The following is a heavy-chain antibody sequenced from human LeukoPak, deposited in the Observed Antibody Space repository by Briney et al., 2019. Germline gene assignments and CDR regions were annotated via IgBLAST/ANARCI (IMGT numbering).Heavy chain of an antibody. CDR1: GGSFSGYY. CDR3: ARKDRNGMDY. J-gene: IGHJ4*02. D-gene: IGHD1-14*01. Sequence: SETLSLTCAVYGGSFSGYYWSWIRQPPGKGLEWIGEINHSGSTNYNPSLKSRVTISVDTSKNQFSLKLSSVTAADTAVYYCARKDRNGMDYWGQGTLVTVSS. CDR2: INHSGST. V-gene: IGHV4-34*01.